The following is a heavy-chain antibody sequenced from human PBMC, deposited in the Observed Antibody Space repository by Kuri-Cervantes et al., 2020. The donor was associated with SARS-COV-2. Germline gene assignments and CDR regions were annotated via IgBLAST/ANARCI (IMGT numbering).Heavy chain of an antibody. Sequence: ASVKVSCKASGYTFPSYGINWVRQAPGQGLEWMGWISVYTAKTNYTQKIQGRITMTRDTSTSTAYMELRSLRSEDTAVYYCARGGGYSYGYVLGAYFDLWGRGTLVTVSS. V-gene: IGHV1-18*04. CDR2: ISVYTAKT. CDR3: ARGGGYSYGYVLGAYFDL. D-gene: IGHD5-18*01. CDR1: GYTFPSYG. J-gene: IGHJ2*01.